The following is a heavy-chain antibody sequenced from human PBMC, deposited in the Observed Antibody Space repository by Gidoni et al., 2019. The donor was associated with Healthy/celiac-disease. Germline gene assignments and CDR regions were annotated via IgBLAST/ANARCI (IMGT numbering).Heavy chain of an antibody. CDR2: INHSGST. D-gene: IGHD3-3*01. CDR1: GGSFSGYY. Sequence: QVQLQQRGAGLLKPSANLSLTCAVYGGSFSGYYRSWNRQPAGKGLEWIGEINHSGSTNYNPSLKSRVTISVDTSKNQFSLKLSSVTAADTAVYYCAGSPITIFGVVIIQEYYFYYWGQGTLVTVSS. J-gene: IGHJ4*02. CDR3: AGSPITIFGVVIIQEYYFYY. V-gene: IGHV4-34*01.